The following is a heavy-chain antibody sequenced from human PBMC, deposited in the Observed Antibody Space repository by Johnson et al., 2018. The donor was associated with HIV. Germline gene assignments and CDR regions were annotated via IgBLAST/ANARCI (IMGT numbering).Heavy chain of an antibody. D-gene: IGHD3-3*01. CDR2: IYSGGST. CDR3: ARDAVRIFGVVQDAFDI. V-gene: IGHV3-66*01. J-gene: IGHJ3*02. CDR1: GFTVSSNY. Sequence: VQLVESGGGLVQPGGSLRLSCVASGFTVSSNYMSWVRQAPGKGLEWVSVIYSGGSTYYADSVTGRFTISRDNSKNTLYLQMNSLRAEDTAVYYCARDAVRIFGVVQDAFDIWGQGTMVTVSS.